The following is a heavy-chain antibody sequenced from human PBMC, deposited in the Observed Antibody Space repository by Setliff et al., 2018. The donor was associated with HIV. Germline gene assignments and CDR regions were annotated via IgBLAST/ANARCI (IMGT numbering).Heavy chain of an antibody. J-gene: IGHJ5*02. D-gene: IGHD6-19*01. CDR3: ARPRRVGSRAWYWFDI. CDR2: IYQCGSI. CDR1: GYSINSGFS. V-gene: IGHV4-38-2*01. Sequence: SETLSLTCAASGYSINSGFSRAWIRQPPGQGPQWIGSIYQCGSIYYNPSLQSRVTISVDSSTNQFSLNLFSVTAADTAVYYCARPRRVGSRAWYWFDIWGQGTLVTVSS.